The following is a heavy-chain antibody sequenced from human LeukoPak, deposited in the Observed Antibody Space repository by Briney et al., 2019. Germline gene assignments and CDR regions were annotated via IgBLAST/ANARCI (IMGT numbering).Heavy chain of an antibody. V-gene: IGHV3-21*01. CDR1: GFTFSHYS. Sequence: GGSLRLSCAASGFTFSHYSMNWVRQTPGKGLEWVSSISASSSFIYYADSLKGRFTISRDNAKNSLYLQMNSLRAEDTAVFYCARGYCSRTSCEDFDYWGQGTLVTVSS. CDR3: ARGYCSRTSCEDFDY. J-gene: IGHJ4*02. D-gene: IGHD2-2*01. CDR2: ISASSSFI.